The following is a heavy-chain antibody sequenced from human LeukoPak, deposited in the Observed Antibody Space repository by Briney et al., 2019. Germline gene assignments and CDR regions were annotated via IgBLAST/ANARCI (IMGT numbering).Heavy chain of an antibody. D-gene: IGHD5-12*01. CDR2: IYHSGST. V-gene: IGHV4-38-2*02. CDR3: ARELGVATSDY. Sequence: PSETLSLTCTVSGYSISGGYYWGWIRQPPGKGLEWIGSIYHSGSTDYNPSLKSRVTIPVDTSKNQFSLKLSSVTAADTAVYYCARELGVATSDYWGQGTLVTVSS. CDR1: GYSISGGYY. J-gene: IGHJ4*02.